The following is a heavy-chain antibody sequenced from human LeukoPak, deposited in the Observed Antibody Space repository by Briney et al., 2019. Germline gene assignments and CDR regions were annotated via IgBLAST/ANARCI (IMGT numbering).Heavy chain of an antibody. D-gene: IGHD3-22*01. V-gene: IGHV3-74*01. Sequence: GGSLRLSCAASGFTVNTYWMHWVRQAPGKGLDWVARINVEGNYFDYAESVKGRFTISRDSGKNSLYLQMNSLRAEDTAVYSCARDLTGPYDHWGQGTLVTVSS. J-gene: IGHJ4*02. CDR1: GFTVNTYW. CDR2: INVEGNYF. CDR3: ARDLTGPYDH.